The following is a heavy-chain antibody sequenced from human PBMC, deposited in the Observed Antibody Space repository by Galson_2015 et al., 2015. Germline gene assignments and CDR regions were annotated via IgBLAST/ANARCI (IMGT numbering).Heavy chain of an antibody. D-gene: IGHD1-1*01. Sequence: SLIICGAGAGFKFEDYAMSWFRQAPGTGLEWVSFIRGNAYGGTKEYAPPVQDRFTISRDDSKNIAYLQMSSLTNDDTAVYFCAKEVRTGQHYYDSWGQGTLVNVSS. V-gene: IGHV3-49*03. CDR2: IRGNAYGGTK. CDR1: GFKFEDYA. J-gene: IGHJ4*02. CDR3: AKEVRTGQHYYDS.